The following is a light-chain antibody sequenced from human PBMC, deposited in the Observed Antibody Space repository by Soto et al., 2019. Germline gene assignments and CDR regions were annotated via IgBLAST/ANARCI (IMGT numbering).Light chain of an antibody. J-gene: IGKJ4*01. CDR2: AAS. CDR1: QGFSSW. CDR3: QQANSFPPT. Sequence: DIQMTQSPSSVSASVGDRVTITCRASQGFSSWLGWYQQKPGQAPKLLIYAASSLQSGFPSRFSGSGSGTDFTLTISSLQPEDFATYYCQQANSFPPTFGGGTKVEIK. V-gene: IGKV1-12*01.